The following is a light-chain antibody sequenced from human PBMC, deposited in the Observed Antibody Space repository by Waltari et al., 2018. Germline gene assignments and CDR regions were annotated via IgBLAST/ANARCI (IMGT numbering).Light chain of an antibody. Sequence: EIVLTQSPATLSLSPGERATLSCRASQSVSRYLVWYQQKPGQAPRLLIYDASNRATGIPARFSGSGSGTDFTLTISSLEPEDFAVYYCQQRSNWPITFGQGTRLEI. V-gene: IGKV3-11*01. CDR1: QSVSRY. CDR2: DAS. CDR3: QQRSNWPIT. J-gene: IGKJ5*01.